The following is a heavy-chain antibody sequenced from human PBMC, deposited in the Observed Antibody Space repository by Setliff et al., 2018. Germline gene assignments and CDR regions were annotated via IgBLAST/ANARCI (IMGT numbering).Heavy chain of an antibody. CDR1: GGTFSDYH. V-gene: IGHV4-34*01. CDR2: INHRGST. J-gene: IGHJ4*02. D-gene: IGHD1-1*01. Sequence: PSETLSLTCAAYGGTFSDYHWTWIRQSPEKGLEWIGEINHRGSTNYNPSLKSRVTMSIDTSKNQFFLKVRSVTAADTAVYYCARDRGSNNSPEDFDYWGLGTLVTVSS. CDR3: ARDRGSNNSPEDFDY.